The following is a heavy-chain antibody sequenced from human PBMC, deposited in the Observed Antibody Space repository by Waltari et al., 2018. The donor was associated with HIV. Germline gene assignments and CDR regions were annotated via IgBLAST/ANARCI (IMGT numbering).Heavy chain of an antibody. Sequence: QVQLQESGPGLVKPSETLSLTCHVSGDSITNFYWSWIRLSPEKALEWIGYIKDSGSTNYNPSLRRRVTISRDVSRNQYSLTMTSVTAADTAVYYCARHLSVRAVFDYWGQGTLVAVSS. V-gene: IGHV4-59*08. D-gene: IGHD1-1*01. CDR1: GDSITNFY. CDR2: IKDSGST. CDR3: ARHLSVRAVFDY. J-gene: IGHJ4*02.